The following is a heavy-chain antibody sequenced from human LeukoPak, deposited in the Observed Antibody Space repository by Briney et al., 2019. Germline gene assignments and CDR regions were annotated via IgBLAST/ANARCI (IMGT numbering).Heavy chain of an antibody. J-gene: IGHJ3*02. Sequence: SQTLSLTHAVSGGSIRRGSYYCSSIRQPAGKGLEWIGRIYTSGSTNYNPSLKSRVTISVYTSKNQFSLKLSSVTAADTAVYYCARDQPAGPDAFDIWGQGTMVTVSS. V-gene: IGHV4-61*02. CDR2: IYTSGST. D-gene: IGHD6-13*01. CDR3: ARDQPAGPDAFDI. CDR1: GGSIRRGSYY.